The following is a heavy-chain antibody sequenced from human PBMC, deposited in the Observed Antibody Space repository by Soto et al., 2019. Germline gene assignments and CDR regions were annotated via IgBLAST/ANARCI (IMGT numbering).Heavy chain of an antibody. Sequence: PGGSLRLSCAASGLTFSNYAMTWVRQAPGKGLEWVSGITGPGASTYYADSVKGRFTISRDNSRNTLYLQMNSLRAEDTAVYYCAKDRIAVIRGGYYYGLDVWGQGTTVTVSS. J-gene: IGHJ6*02. CDR1: GLTFSNYA. V-gene: IGHV3-23*01. CDR2: ITGPGAST. D-gene: IGHD3-10*01. CDR3: AKDRIAVIRGGYYYGLDV.